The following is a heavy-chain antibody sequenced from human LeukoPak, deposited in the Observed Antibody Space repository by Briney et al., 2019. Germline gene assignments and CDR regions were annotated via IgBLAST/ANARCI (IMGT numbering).Heavy chain of an antibody. CDR2: IYYSGST. CDR1: GGSISSYY. CDR3: ARRITMIVVVITTYAFDI. D-gene: IGHD3-22*01. Sequence: SETLSLTCTVSGGSISSYYWSWIRQPPGKGLEWIGYIYYSGSTNYNPSLKSRVTISVDTSKNQFSLKLSSVTAADTAVYYCARRITMIVVVITTYAFDIWGQGTMVTVSS. V-gene: IGHV4-59*12. J-gene: IGHJ3*02.